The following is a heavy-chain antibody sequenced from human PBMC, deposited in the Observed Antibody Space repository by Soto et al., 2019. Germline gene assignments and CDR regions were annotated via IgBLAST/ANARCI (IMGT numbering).Heavy chain of an antibody. CDR2: LSHDGSNK. CDR1: GFALSSHG. V-gene: IGHV3-30*18. CDR3: AKENTFADS. Sequence: QVQLVESGGGVVQPGRSLRLSCAASGFALSSHGMHWVRQAPGKGLEWVAVLSHDGSNKYYAGSVEGRFTISRDDSKNPLYLQMNSLRAEDTAVYYCAKENTFADSWGQGTLVTVSP. J-gene: IGHJ5*01. D-gene: IGHD2-2*02.